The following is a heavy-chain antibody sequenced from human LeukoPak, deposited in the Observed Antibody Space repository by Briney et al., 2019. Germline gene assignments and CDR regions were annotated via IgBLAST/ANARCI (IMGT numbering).Heavy chain of an antibody. D-gene: IGHD3-22*01. J-gene: IGHJ4*02. Sequence: SETLSLTCAVSGGSISSDDYFWSWIRQPPGKGLEWIGYIYHRGSTSYNPSLKSRVTISLDKSRNQFSLNLSSVTAADTAVYYCARGDRYDSSGYLDYWGQGTLVTVSS. V-gene: IGHV4-30-2*01. CDR1: GGSISSDDYF. CDR3: ARGDRYDSSGYLDY. CDR2: IYHRGST.